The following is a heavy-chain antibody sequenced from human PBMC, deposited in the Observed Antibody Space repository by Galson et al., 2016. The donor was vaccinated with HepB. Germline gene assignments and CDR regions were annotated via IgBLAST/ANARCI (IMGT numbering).Heavy chain of an antibody. CDR1: GGSISSAAYS. Sequence: TLSLTCAVSGGSISSAAYSWSWIRQPPGKGLEWIGYIYHSGSTFYNPSLRSRVTISADRSKNQLSRKLTSVTAAATAVYYCARESHYYDTSGYSSIFDLWGQGTMVTVSS. CDR3: ARESHYYDTSGYSSIFDL. J-gene: IGHJ3*01. V-gene: IGHV4-30-2*01. CDR2: IYHSGST. D-gene: IGHD3-22*01.